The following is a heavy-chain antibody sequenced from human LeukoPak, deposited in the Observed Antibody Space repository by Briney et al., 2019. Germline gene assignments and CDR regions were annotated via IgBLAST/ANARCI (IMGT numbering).Heavy chain of an antibody. J-gene: IGHJ4*02. CDR1: GFTLSTYA. CDR2: TSSSDAGT. D-gene: IGHD2-21*01. Sequence: GGSLRLSCAASGFTLSTYAMSWVRQTPGKGLEWVAATSSSDAGTYHADSVRGRFTISRDNSKNTLYLQMNSLRAEDAAVYFCAKAPVTSCRGAYCYPFDSWGQGTLVTVPS. V-gene: IGHV3-23*01. CDR3: AKAPVTSCRGAYCYPFDS.